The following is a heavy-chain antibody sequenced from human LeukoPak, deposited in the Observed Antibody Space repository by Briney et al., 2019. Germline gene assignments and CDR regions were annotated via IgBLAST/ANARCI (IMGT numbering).Heavy chain of an antibody. CDR1: GGSISSSSYH. J-gene: IGHJ4*02. Sequence: SETLSLTCTVSGGSISSSSYHWGWIRQPPGKGLEWIGSIYYSGSTYYNPSLKSRVTISVDTSKNQFSLKLSSVTAADTAVYYCASAEPRGSNWYPYWGQGTLVTVSS. D-gene: IGHD6-13*01. CDR2: IYYSGST. V-gene: IGHV4-39*07. CDR3: ASAEPRGSNWYPY.